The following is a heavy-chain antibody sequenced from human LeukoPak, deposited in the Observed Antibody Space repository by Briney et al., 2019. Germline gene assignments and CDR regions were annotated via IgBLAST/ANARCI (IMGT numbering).Heavy chain of an antibody. D-gene: IGHD7-27*01. V-gene: IGHV3-23*01. CDR2: LSETGDI. J-gene: IGHJ6*02. CDR1: GIDFTNSV. Sequence: GGSLRLSCAASGIDFTNSVMTWVRQAPGKGPEWVSTLSETGDIYYAASVRGRFTISRDNSKNTLYLQMNGLRAEDTAVYFCARQSPPSWGPYYYYYGMDVWGQGTTVTVSS. CDR3: ARQSPPSWGPYYYYYGMDV.